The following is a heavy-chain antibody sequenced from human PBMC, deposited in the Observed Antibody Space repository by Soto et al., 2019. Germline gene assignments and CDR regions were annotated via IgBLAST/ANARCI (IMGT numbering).Heavy chain of an antibody. Sequence: EVQLVESGGGLVQPGGSLRLSCSASGFTFSRDWMHWVRQSPGKGLVWVSRIKGDGTITNYADSVKGRFTTSRDNAKNTVYLQLISLTTADTAVYSCARGGLGNYSNAYWGPGVLVTVS. J-gene: IGHJ4*02. CDR1: GFTFSRDW. CDR2: IKGDGTIT. CDR3: ARGGLGNYSNAY. V-gene: IGHV3-74*01. D-gene: IGHD3-10*01.